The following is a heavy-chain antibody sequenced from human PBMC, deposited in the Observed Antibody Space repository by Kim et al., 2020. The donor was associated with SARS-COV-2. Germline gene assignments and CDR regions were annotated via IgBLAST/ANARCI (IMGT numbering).Heavy chain of an antibody. V-gene: IGHV4-4*08. CDR2: T. D-gene: IGHD3-16*01. Sequence: TNYGPSLKNRVTVTVDTSKNQVSLKLKSVTAADTAMYYCARNNYGSEYFQHWGPGTLVSVSS. J-gene: IGHJ1*01. CDR3: ARNNYGSEYFQH.